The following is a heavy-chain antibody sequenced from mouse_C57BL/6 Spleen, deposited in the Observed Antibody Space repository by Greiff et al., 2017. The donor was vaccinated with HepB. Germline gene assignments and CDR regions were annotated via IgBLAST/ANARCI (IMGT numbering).Heavy chain of an antibody. Sequence: QVQLQQPGAELVKPGASVKLSCKASGYTFTSYWMHWVKQRPGQGLEWIGMIHPNSGSTNYNEKFKSKATLTVDKSSSTAYMQLSSLTSEDSAVYYCARRIYYGNWFAYWGQGTLVTVSA. V-gene: IGHV1-64*01. D-gene: IGHD2-1*01. CDR3: ARRIYYGNWFAY. CDR2: IHPNSGST. J-gene: IGHJ3*01. CDR1: GYTFTSYW.